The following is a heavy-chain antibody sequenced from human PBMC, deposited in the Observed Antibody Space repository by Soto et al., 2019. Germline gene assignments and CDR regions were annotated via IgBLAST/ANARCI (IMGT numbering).Heavy chain of an antibody. V-gene: IGHV3-23*01. CDR1: GITFSSHA. J-gene: IGHJ4*02. D-gene: IGHD3-3*01. Sequence: GGSLRLSCAASGITFSSHAMSWVRQAPGKGLEWLSSISISGVTTYYADSVKGRFTISRDNSKNRLYLQINSLRAEDTAVYYCAKAPEAMFGVVILDSYFDYWGQGTLVNVSS. CDR2: ISISGVTT. CDR3: AKAPEAMFGVVILDSYFDY.